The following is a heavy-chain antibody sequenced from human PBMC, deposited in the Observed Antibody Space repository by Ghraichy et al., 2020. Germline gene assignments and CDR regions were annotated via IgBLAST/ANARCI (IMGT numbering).Heavy chain of an antibody. D-gene: IGHD3-16*01. CDR3: ARGRGAYYYYYYYMDV. CDR1: GGSFSGYY. V-gene: IGHV4-34*01. Sequence: SETLSLTCAVYGGSFSGYYWSWIRQPPGKGLEWIGEINHSGSTNYNPSLKSRVTISVDTSKNQFSLKLSSVTAADTAVYYCARGRGAYYYYYYYMDVWGKGTTVTVSS. CDR2: INHSGST. J-gene: IGHJ6*03.